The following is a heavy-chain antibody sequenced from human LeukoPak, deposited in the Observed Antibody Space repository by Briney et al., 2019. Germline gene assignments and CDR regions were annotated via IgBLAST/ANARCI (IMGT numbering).Heavy chain of an antibody. D-gene: IGHD5-18*01. Sequence: SETLSLTCAVYGGSFSDYYWSWIRQPPGKGLEWIGEINHSGSTNYNPSLKSRVTISVDTSKNQFSLRLYSVTAADTAVYYCAPRTSGHSYGPQGSSWGQGTLATVSS. J-gene: IGHJ5*02. CDR1: GGSFSDYY. CDR3: APRTSGHSYGPQGSS. CDR2: INHSGST. V-gene: IGHV4-34*01.